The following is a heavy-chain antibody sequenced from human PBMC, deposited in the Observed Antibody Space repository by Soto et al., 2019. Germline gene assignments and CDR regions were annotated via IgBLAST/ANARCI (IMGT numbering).Heavy chain of an antibody. Sequence: QVILVQSGAEVQKPGASLKVSCKASGYTFSNYGITWVRQAPGQPLEWLGWISLYSDGTNYAQKFQGRVSMTTDTSTTTAYMELRSLRSDDTAVYYCARVVPGAEAWFGPWGQGTLVTVSS. CDR1: GYTFSNYG. D-gene: IGHD2-2*01. V-gene: IGHV1-18*01. CDR3: ARVVPGAEAWFGP. J-gene: IGHJ5*02. CDR2: ISLYSDGT.